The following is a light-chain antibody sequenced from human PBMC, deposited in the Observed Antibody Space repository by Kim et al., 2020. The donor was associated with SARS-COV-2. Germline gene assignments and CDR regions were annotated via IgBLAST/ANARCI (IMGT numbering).Light chain of an antibody. J-gene: IGKJ4*01. Sequence: EVVMTQSPATLSVSPGEGATLSCRASQTINRGLAWYQQKPGQAPRLLISGASNRATGIPARFSGSWSATDFTLTISGLQSEDSAVYCCQQYNNWPLTFGGGTKLEI. CDR3: QQYNNWPLT. V-gene: IGKV3-15*01. CDR2: GAS. CDR1: QTINRG.